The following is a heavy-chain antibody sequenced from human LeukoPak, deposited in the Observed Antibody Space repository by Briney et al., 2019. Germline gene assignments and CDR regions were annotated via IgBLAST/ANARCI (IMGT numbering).Heavy chain of an antibody. V-gene: IGHV3-53*01. Sequence: GGSLRLSCAASGFTVSINYMSWVRQAPGKGLEWVSVIYSGGNTYYADSVRGRFTISRDNSKNTVYLQINSLRAEDTAVYYCAKVGDLRRYSYGYTYFDYWGQGTLVTVSS. J-gene: IGHJ4*02. CDR3: AKVGDLRRYSYGYTYFDY. CDR2: IYSGGNT. CDR1: GFTVSINY. D-gene: IGHD5-18*01.